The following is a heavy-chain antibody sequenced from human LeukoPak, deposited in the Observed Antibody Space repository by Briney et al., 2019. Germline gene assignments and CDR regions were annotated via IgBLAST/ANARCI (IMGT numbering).Heavy chain of an antibody. J-gene: IGHJ4*02. CDR3: ARDGVEDILTGWAAAGYFDY. CDR1: GFTFSSYS. V-gene: IGHV3-21*01. CDR2: ISSSSSYI. Sequence: PGGSLRLSCAASGFTFSSYSMNWVRQAPGKGLEWVSSISSSSSYIYYADSVKGRFTISRDNAKNSLYLQMNSLRAEDTAVYYCARDGVEDILTGWAAAGYFDYWGQGALVTVSS. D-gene: IGHD3-9*01.